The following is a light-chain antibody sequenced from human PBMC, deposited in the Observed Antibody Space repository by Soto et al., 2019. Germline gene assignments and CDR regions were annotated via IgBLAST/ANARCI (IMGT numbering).Light chain of an antibody. V-gene: IGLV2-14*03. CDR3: GSYTSATTWV. Sequence: QSALTQPASVSGSPGQSITISCTGSSSDIGRYNYVSWYQQLPGKAPKLMIYEVSNWPSGVSNRFSGSKSGNTASLSISGLQTEDEADYYCGSYTSATTWVFGGGTKLTVL. J-gene: IGLJ3*02. CDR1: SSDIGRYNY. CDR2: EVS.